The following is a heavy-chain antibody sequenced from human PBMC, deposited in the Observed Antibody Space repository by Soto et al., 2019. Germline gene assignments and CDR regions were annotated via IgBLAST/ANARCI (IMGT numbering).Heavy chain of an antibody. D-gene: IGHD3-10*01. CDR1: GFTYSSYA. J-gene: IGHJ4*02. V-gene: IGHV3-23*01. CDR3: AKATTMNGGFFDN. Sequence: GGSLRLSCAASGFTYSSYAMSWVRQVPGKGLEWVSAISGSGGNTYYADSVKGRFTISRDNSQSTLYLQMNSLRADDTAVYFCAKATTMNGGFFDNWGQGTLVTVSS. CDR2: ISGSGGNT.